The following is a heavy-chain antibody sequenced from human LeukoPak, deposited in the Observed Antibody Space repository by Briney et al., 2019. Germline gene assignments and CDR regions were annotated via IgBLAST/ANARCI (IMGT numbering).Heavy chain of an antibody. CDR1: GGSISSSSYY. J-gene: IGHJ4*02. V-gene: IGHV4-39*07. CDR2: IYYSGST. CDR3: ASGMDTAMAPFDY. D-gene: IGHD5-18*01. Sequence: PSETLSLTCTVSGGSISSSSYYWGWIRQPPGTGLEWIGSIYYSGSTYYNPSLKSRVTISVDTSKNQFSLKLSSVTAADTAVYYCASGMDTAMAPFDYWGQGTLVTVSS.